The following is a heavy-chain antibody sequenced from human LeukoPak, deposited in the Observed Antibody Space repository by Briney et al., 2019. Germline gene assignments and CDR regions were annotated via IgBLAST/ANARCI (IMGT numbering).Heavy chain of an antibody. V-gene: IGHV3-53*01. D-gene: IGHD2-2*01. CDR3: ARAGGYCSSTSCYGDP. Sequence: GGSLRLSCAASGFTVSSNYMSWVRQAPGKGLEWVSVIYSGGSTYYADSVKGRFTISRDNSKNTLYLQMNSLRAEDTAVYYCARAGGYCSSTSCYGDPWGQGTLVTVSS. J-gene: IGHJ5*02. CDR1: GFTVSSNY. CDR2: IYSGGST.